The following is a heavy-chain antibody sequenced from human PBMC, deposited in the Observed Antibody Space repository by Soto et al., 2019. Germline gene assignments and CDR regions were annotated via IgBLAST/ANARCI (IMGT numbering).Heavy chain of an antibody. CDR3: TTDEAYSSGWSPGDC. D-gene: IGHD6-19*01. CDR2: IKRKIDGETT. Sequence: PGGSLRLSCAASGFTFSNSWMNWVRQAPGKGLEWVARIKRKIDGETTEYAAPVKGRFTISRDDSKNTLYLEMNNLQGEDTAVYYCTTDEAYSSGWSPGDCWGQGVQVTVSS. CDR1: GFTFSNSW. J-gene: IGHJ4*02. V-gene: IGHV3-15*07.